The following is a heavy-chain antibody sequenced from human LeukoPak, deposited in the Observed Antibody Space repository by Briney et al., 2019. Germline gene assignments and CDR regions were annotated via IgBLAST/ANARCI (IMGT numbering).Heavy chain of an antibody. CDR3: AKGGYCSATRCYVGKGMDD. J-gene: IGHJ4*02. Sequence: GRSLRLSCAASGFTFDFYGMHWVRQAPGKGLEWVAVISHDGVDKYYADSVKGRFTISRDNSKNTVSLQVNSLRAEDTAAYYCAKGGYCSATRCYVGKGMDDWGQGTLVTVSS. V-gene: IGHV3-30*18. CDR1: GFTFDFYG. D-gene: IGHD2-2*01. CDR2: ISHDGVDK.